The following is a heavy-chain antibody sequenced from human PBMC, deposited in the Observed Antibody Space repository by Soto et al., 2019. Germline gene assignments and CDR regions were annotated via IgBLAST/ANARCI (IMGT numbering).Heavy chain of an antibody. CDR3: ALKKRAATAFDS. CDR1: GGSISSYC. J-gene: IGHJ4*02. Sequence: TSETLSLTCTVSGGSISSYCWSWIRQPPGKGLEWIGYIYYSGSTNYNPSLKSRVTISVDTSKNQLSLKLSSVTAADTAVYYCALKKRAATAFDSWGQGTLLTVSS. V-gene: IGHV4-59*12. D-gene: IGHD1-26*01. CDR2: IYYSGST.